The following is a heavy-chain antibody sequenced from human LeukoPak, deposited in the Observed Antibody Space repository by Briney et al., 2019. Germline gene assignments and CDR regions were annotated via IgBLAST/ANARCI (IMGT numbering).Heavy chain of an antibody. J-gene: IGHJ4*02. CDR2: IYTSGST. CDR3: ARDSYCSSTCCLFDY. CDR1: GGSISSGSYY. Sequence: PSETLSLTCTVSGGSISSGSYYWSWIRQPAGKGLEWIGRIYTSGSTNYNPSLKSRVTISVDTSKNQFSLKLSSVTAADTAVYYCARDSYCSSTCCLFDYWGQGTLVTVSS. D-gene: IGHD2-2*01. V-gene: IGHV4-61*02.